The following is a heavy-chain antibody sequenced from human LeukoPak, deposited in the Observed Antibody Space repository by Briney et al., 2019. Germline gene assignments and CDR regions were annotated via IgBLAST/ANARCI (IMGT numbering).Heavy chain of an antibody. J-gene: IGHJ4*02. CDR2: ISGSGGST. Sequence: GGSLRLSCAASGFTFSSYAMSWVRQAPGKGLEWVSAISGSGGSTYYADSVKGRFTISRDNPKNTLYLQMNSLRAEDTAVYYCAKPFLDSSGYGDFDYWGQGTLVTVSS. CDR3: AKPFLDSSGYGDFDY. CDR1: GFTFSSYA. V-gene: IGHV3-23*01. D-gene: IGHD3-22*01.